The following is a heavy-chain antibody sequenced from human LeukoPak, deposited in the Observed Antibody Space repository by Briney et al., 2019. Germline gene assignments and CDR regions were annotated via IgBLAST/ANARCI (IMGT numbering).Heavy chain of an antibody. Sequence: GASVKVSCKASGYTFTGYYMHWVRQAPGQGLEWMGWINPNSGGTNYAQKFQGRVTMTRDTSISTAYMELSRLRSDDTAVYYCARDGHWWEDFAARRLWFDYWGQGTLVTVSS. CDR1: GYTFTGYY. D-gene: IGHD6-6*01. J-gene: IGHJ4*02. CDR2: INPNSGGT. V-gene: IGHV1-2*02. CDR3: ARDGHWWEDFAARRLWFDY.